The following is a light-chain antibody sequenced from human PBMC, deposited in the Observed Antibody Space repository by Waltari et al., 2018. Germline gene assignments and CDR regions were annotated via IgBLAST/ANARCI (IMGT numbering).Light chain of an antibody. CDR2: DVP. CDR3: SSYISSRIYVV. V-gene: IGLV2-14*03. J-gene: IGLJ2*01. Sequence: QSALTQPASVSGSPGQSLTISCTGTISDVGTYNYVSWYQQHPGKAPKLMIYDVPKRPSGVSTRFSGSRSGNTASLTISGLQAEDEADYYCSSYISSRIYVVFGGGTKLTVL. CDR1: ISDVGTYNY.